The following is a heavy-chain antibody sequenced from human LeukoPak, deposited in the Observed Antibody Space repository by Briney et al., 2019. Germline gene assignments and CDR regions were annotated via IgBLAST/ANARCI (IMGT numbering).Heavy chain of an antibody. J-gene: IGHJ6*02. CDR2: INHSGST. CDR1: GGSFSGYY. Sequence: PSETLSLTCAVYGGSFSGYYWSWIRQPPGKGLEWIGEINHSGSTNYNPSLKSRVIISADTSKNQFSLKLSSVTAADTAVYYCARSRGIGATMVRGVGRHHYGMDVWGQGTTVTVSS. V-gene: IGHV4-34*01. D-gene: IGHD3-10*01. CDR3: ARSRGIGATMVRGVGRHHYGMDV.